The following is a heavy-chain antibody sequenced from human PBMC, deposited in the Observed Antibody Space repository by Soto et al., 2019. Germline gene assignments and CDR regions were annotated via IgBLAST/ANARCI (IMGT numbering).Heavy chain of an antibody. V-gene: IGHV1-8*01. J-gene: IGHJ6*02. Sequence: GASVKVSCKASGNPFISYAISWVRQATGQGPEWMGRFSVYSGNTGYAQKFQGRVTMTRNTSISTAYMELSSLRSEDTAVYYCASFGVVIMGNYYYYGMDVWGQGTTVTVSS. CDR3: ASFGVVIMGNYYYYGMDV. D-gene: IGHD3-3*01. CDR2: FSVYSGNT. CDR1: GNPFISYA.